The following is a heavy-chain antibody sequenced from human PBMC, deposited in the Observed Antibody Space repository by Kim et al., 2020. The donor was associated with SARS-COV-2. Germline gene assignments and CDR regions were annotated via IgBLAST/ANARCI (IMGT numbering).Heavy chain of an antibody. CDR2: IYYSGNT. J-gene: IGHJ4*02. Sequence: SETLSLTCTVSGGSISTSNYYWGWIRQPPGKGLEWIGNIYYSGNTYYNSSLKSRVTIFLDTSKNQFTLKLSSVTAADTAVYYCARALDYYDRSAYYDWGQGTLVTVSS. CDR3: ARALDYYDRSAYYD. D-gene: IGHD3-22*01. V-gene: IGHV4-39*01. CDR1: GGSISTSNYY.